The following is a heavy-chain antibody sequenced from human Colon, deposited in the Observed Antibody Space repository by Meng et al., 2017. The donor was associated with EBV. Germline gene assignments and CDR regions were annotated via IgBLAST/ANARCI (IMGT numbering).Heavy chain of an antibody. Sequence: QLQLQESGPGLVRPSETLSLPCGVSGDSISGSGDYWGWVRQPPGKGLEWIGNIYYTGSTYYNPSLKSRVTISVDTSKNQFSLKVTSMTAADTAVYYCARDGPLLWGPGTLVTVSS. CDR3: ARDGPLL. CDR1: GDSISGSGDY. V-gene: IGHV4-39*07. J-gene: IGHJ4*02. CDR2: IYYTGST.